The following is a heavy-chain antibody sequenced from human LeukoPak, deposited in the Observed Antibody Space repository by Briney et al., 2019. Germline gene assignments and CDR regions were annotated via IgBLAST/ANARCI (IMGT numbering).Heavy chain of an antibody. Sequence: SQTLSLTCTVSGGSVTSGNYYWNWIRQPAGKGLEWIGRIYTNGGASYNPSLKSRVTISIHASKNQFSLKLSSVTAADTAVYYCAREPPGYWGQGILVTVSS. J-gene: IGHJ4*02. CDR1: GGSVTSGNYY. CDR3: AREPPGY. CDR2: IYTNGGA. V-gene: IGHV4-61*02.